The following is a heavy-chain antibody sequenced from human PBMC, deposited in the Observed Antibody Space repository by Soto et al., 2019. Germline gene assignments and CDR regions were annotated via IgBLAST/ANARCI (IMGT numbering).Heavy chain of an antibody. Sequence: QVQLVQSGAEVKKPGASVKVSCKASGYTFTSYCISWVRQAPGQGLEWMGWISAYNGNTNYAQKRQGRVTMTTDTSTSTAYMELRSVGSDDTTVYYCARELAVGLVDYWRQGILVSVSS. CDR2: ISAYNGNT. V-gene: IGHV1-18*01. CDR3: ARELAVGLVDY. CDR1: GYTFTSYC. J-gene: IGHJ4*02. D-gene: IGHD6-19*01.